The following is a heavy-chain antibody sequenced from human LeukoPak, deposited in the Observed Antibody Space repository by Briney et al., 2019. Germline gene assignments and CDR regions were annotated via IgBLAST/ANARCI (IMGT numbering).Heavy chain of an antibody. J-gene: IGHJ4*02. CDR1: GFTFYSYA. Sequence: GRSLRLSSAAAGFTFYSYAMSWVRQAPGKGLERVSAISGSGDSTYYADSVRGRFTISRDNSKNTLYLQVNSLRAEDTAVYYCAKNGLRSLLYYFDYWGQGALVTVSS. CDR3: AKNGLRSLLYYFDY. CDR2: ISGSGDST. D-gene: IGHD2-21*02. V-gene: IGHV3-23*01.